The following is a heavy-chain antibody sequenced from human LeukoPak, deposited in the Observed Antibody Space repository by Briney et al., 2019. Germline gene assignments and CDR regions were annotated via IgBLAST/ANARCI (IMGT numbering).Heavy chain of an antibody. Sequence: ASVKVSCKASGYTFTGYYMHWVRQAPGQGLEWMGWINPNSGGTNYAQKFQGRVAMTRDTSISTAYMELSRLRSDDTAVYYCARVPAYGDYVGWFDPWGQGTLVTVSS. CDR3: ARVPAYGDYVGWFDP. CDR2: INPNSGGT. D-gene: IGHD4-17*01. CDR1: GYTFTGYY. J-gene: IGHJ5*02. V-gene: IGHV1-2*02.